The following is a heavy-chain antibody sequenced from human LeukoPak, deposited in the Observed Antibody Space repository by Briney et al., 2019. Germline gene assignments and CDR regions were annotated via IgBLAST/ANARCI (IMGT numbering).Heavy chain of an antibody. CDR2: IYYSGST. J-gene: IGHJ3*02. Sequence: PSETLSLTCTVSGASISSSYWSWIRQPPGKGLEWIGYIYYSGSTNYNPSLKSRVTISGDTSKNQFSLKMSSVTAADTAVYYCARHKRGGWSAFDIWGQGTMVTVSS. D-gene: IGHD3-16*01. V-gene: IGHV4-59*01. CDR1: GASISSSY. CDR3: ARHKRGGWSAFDI.